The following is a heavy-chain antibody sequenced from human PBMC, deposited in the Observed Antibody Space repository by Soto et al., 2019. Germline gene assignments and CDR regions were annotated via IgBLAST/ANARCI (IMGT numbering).Heavy chain of an antibody. V-gene: IGHV5-51*01. J-gene: IGHJ6*03. CDR1: GYSFTSYW. Sequence: GESLKISCKGSGYSFTSYWIGWVRQMPGKGLEWMGIIYPGDSDTRYSTSFQGQVTISADKSISTAYLQWSSLKASDTAMYYCARRGGEATHYYYYMDVWGKGTTVTVSS. CDR3: ARRGGEATHYYYYMDV. D-gene: IGHD3-16*01. CDR2: IYPGDSDT.